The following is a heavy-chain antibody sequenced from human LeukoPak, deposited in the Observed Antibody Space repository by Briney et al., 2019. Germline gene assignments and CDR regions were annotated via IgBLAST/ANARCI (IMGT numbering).Heavy chain of an antibody. D-gene: IGHD3-16*01. V-gene: IGHV4-38-2*01. CDR1: GYSITSDYY. Sequence: SETLSLTCAVPGYSITSDYYWGWIRQSPGKGLEWIGCISDGGNTYYNSSLESRVTISRDTSKNQFSLKLTSVTASDTAVYYCARVMRGSQFDYWGQGTLVTVSS. J-gene: IGHJ4*02. CDR2: ISDGGNT. CDR3: ARVMRGSQFDY.